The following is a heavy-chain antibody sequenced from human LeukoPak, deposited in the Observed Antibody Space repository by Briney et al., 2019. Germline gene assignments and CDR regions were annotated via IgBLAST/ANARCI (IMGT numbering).Heavy chain of an antibody. CDR3: AKTPRDYYDSSGYYFGY. CDR2: ISGSGGNT. J-gene: IGHJ4*02. Sequence: GGSLRLSCAASGFTFSSYAMSWVRQAPGKGLEWVSAISGSGGNTYYTDSVKGRFTISRDNSKNTLYLQMNSLRAEDTAVYYCAKTPRDYYDSSGYYFGYWGQGTLVTVSS. V-gene: IGHV3-23*01. D-gene: IGHD3-22*01. CDR1: GFTFSSYA.